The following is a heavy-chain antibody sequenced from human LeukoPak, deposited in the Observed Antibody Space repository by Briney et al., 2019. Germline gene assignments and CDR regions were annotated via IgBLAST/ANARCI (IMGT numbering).Heavy chain of an antibody. D-gene: IGHD5-12*01. J-gene: IGHJ4*02. V-gene: IGHV3-30-3*01. Sequence: GGSLRLSCAASGFTFSSYTMHWVRQAPGKGLEWVTVISYDGSNKYYADSVKGRFTISRDNSKSTLYLQMSSLRAEDTAVYYREREMATTETFDYWGQGTLVTVSS. CDR1: GFTFSSYT. CDR2: ISYDGSNK. CDR3: EREMATTETFDY.